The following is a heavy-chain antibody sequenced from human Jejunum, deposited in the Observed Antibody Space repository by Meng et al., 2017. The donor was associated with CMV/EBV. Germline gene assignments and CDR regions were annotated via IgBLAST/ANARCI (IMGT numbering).Heavy chain of an antibody. CDR1: FPSTTYS. D-gene: IGHD2-2*02. V-gene: IGHV3-30-3*01. J-gene: IGHJ4*02. Sequence: FPSTTYSMPWVRQAPGNGLEWVSVISYNGIIEYYTDSVKRRFTISRDNSKNTLYLQMNSLRGDDTAFYYCARGRVSYTTWSPQAFWGQGTRVTVSS. CDR2: ISYNGIIE. CDR3: ARGRVSYTTWSPQAF.